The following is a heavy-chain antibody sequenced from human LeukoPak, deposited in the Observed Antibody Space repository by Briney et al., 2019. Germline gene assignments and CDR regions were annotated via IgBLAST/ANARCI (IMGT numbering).Heavy chain of an antibody. CDR2: ISSTSSTI. CDR1: GFTFSSFS. D-gene: IGHD4-17*01. J-gene: IGHJ6*03. Sequence: GGSLRLSCAASGFTFSSFSMNWVRQAPGKGLEWVSYISSTSSTIYYADSVKGRFTISRDNAKNTLYLQMNSLRAEDTAVYYCARAPLYGTGYYYYMDVWGKGTTVTVSS. CDR3: ARAPLYGTGYYYYMDV. V-gene: IGHV3-48*04.